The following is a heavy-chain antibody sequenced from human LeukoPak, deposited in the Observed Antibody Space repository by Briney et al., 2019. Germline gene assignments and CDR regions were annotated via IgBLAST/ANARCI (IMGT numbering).Heavy chain of an antibody. Sequence: GGSLRLSCAASGFTVSSNYMSWVRQAPGKGLEWVSVIYSGGSTYYADSVKGRFTISRDNSKNTLYLQMNSLRAEDTAVYYCARVGLDGAFHFDYWGQGTLVTVSS. CDR3: ARVGLDGAFHFDY. J-gene: IGHJ4*02. D-gene: IGHD3-16*01. CDR1: GFTVSSNY. V-gene: IGHV3-53*01. CDR2: IYSGGST.